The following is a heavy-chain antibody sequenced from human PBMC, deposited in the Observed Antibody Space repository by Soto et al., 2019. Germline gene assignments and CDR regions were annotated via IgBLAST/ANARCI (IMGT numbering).Heavy chain of an antibody. Sequence: GGSLRLSWSASGFSFSGYAMSWVRQSAGKGLEWVSAVSGSGATTFYADSVRGRFTISRDTSKNTLFLQMNSLRAEDTAVYYCARELDGIDVWGQGTTVTVSS. J-gene: IGHJ6*02. CDR2: VSGSGATT. V-gene: IGHV3-23*01. CDR3: ARELDGIDV. CDR1: GFSFSGYA.